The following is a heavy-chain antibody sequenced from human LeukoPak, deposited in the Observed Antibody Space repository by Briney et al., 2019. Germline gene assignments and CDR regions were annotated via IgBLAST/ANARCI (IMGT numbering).Heavy chain of an antibody. V-gene: IGHV3-23*01. CDR1: GFTFSSYA. Sequence: GGSLRLSCAASGFTFSSYAMSWVRQAPGKGLEWVSAISGSGGSTYYADSVKGRFTISRDSSKNTLYLQMNSLRAEDTAVYYCAKVGVSGLHYFDYWGQGTLVTVSS. D-gene: IGHD5-12*01. J-gene: IGHJ4*02. CDR2: ISGSGGST. CDR3: AKVGVSGLHYFDY.